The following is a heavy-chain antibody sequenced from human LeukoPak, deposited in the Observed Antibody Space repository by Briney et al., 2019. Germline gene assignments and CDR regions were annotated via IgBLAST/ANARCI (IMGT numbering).Heavy chain of an antibody. CDR1: GGSISSYY. CDR3: AISANGYYYDSSGYYLF. CDR2: IYTSGST. Sequence: PSETLSLTCTVSGGSISSYYWSWIRQPAGKGLEWIGRIYTSGSTNYNPSLKSRVTMSVDTSKNQFSLKLSSVTAADTAVYYCAISANGYYYDSSGYYLFWGQGTLVTVSS. V-gene: IGHV4-4*07. J-gene: IGHJ4*02. D-gene: IGHD3-22*01.